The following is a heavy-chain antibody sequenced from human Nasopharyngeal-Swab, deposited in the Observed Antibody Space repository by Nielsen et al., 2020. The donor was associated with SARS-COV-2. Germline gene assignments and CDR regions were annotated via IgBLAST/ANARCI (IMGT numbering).Heavy chain of an antibody. D-gene: IGHD5-24*01. CDR2: IYYSGST. Sequence: SETLSLTCTVSGGSTSSYYWSWIPQPPGKGLEWIGYIYYSGSTNYNPSLKSRVTISVDTSKNQFSLKLSSVTAADTAVYYCARAPDGYNWKTDAFDIWGQGTMVTVSS. CDR1: GGSTSSYY. CDR3: ARAPDGYNWKTDAFDI. V-gene: IGHV4-59*01. J-gene: IGHJ3*02.